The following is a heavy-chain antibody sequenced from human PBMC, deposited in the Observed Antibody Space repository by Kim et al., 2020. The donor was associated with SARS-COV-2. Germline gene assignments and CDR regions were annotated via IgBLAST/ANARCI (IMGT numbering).Heavy chain of an antibody. CDR3: ARLTYDLGDMDV. D-gene: IGHD3-22*01. CDR1: GYSISSGYY. CDR2: IYHSGST. V-gene: IGHV4-38-2*02. J-gene: IGHJ6*02. Sequence: SETLSLTCSVSGYSISSGYYWGWIRQPPGKGLEWIGSIYHSGSTYYNPSLKSRVTISLDTSKNQFSLKLSSVSAADTAVYHCARLTYDLGDMDVWGQGTT.